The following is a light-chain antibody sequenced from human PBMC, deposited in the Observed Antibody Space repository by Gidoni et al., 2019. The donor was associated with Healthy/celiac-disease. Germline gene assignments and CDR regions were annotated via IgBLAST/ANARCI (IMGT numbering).Light chain of an antibody. J-gene: IGKJ2*01. V-gene: IGKV3-11*01. CDR2: DAS. Sequence: EMVLTQSPATLSLSPGERATRSCRASQSVSSYLAWYQQKPGQAPRLLIYDASNRATGIPARFSGSGSGTDFTLTISSLEPEDFAVYYCQQRSNWPPGYTFGQGTKLEIK. CDR3: QQRSNWPPGYT. CDR1: QSVSSY.